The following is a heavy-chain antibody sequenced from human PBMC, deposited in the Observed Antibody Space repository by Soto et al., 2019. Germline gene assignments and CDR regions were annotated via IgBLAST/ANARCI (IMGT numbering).Heavy chain of an antibody. CDR1: GGTFSSYA. CDR3: ASFYYGSGSYRLNYYYYGMDV. J-gene: IGHJ6*02. Sequence: QVQLVQSGAEVKKPGSSVKVSCKASGGTFSSYAISWVRQAPGQGLEWMGGIIPIFGTANYAQKFQGRVTITADKSTSTAYMELSSLRSEDTAVYYCASFYYGSGSYRLNYYYYGMDVWGQGPRSPSP. V-gene: IGHV1-69*06. D-gene: IGHD3-10*01. CDR2: IIPIFGTA.